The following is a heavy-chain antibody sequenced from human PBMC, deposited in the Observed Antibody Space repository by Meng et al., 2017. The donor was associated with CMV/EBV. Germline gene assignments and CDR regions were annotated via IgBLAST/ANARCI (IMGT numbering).Heavy chain of an antibody. V-gene: IGHV3-30*02. CDR1: GFTFSSYG. D-gene: IGHD2-15*01. CDR2: IRYDGSNK. Sequence: GESLKISCAASGFTFSSYGMHWVRQAPGKGLEWVAFIRYDGSNKYYADSVKGRFTISRDNSKNTLYLQMNSLRAEDTAVYYCAKGGSCWDYFDYWGQGTLVTVSS. J-gene: IGHJ4*02. CDR3: AKGGSCWDYFDY.